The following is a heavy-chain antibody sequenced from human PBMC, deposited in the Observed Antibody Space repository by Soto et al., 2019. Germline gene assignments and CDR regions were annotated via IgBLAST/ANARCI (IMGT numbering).Heavy chain of an antibody. Sequence: GASVKVSCKASGGTFSSYTITWVRQAPGQGLEWMGGITPMFGTPKYAQKFQGRVTITADESTNTASMELSKLRSEDTAMYFCARLRGSYGPFDYLGLGTLVTVSS. J-gene: IGHJ4*02. V-gene: IGHV1-69*13. CDR1: GGTFSSYT. CDR2: ITPMFGTP. CDR3: ARLRGSYGPFDY. D-gene: IGHD1-1*01.